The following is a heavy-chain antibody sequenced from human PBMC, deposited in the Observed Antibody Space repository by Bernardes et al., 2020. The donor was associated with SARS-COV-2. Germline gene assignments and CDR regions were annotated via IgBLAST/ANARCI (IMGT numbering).Heavy chain of an antibody. J-gene: IGHJ4*02. V-gene: IGHV3-23*01. CDR1: GISFSNYA. D-gene: IGHD3-9*01. Sequence: GSLRLSCVASGISFSNYAMSWVRQAPGRGLEWVSVITGNGDTTYYADSVKGRFTISRDNAKNSLYLQMNSLRAEDTAVYYCARSSRCYDILTGYYEGYFFDYWGQGTLVTVSS. CDR2: ITGNGDTT. CDR3: ARSSRCYDILTGYYEGYFFDY.